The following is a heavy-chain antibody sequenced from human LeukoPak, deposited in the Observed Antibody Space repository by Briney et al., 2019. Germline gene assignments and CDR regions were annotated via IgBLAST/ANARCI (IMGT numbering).Heavy chain of an antibody. J-gene: IGHJ5*02. CDR1: GGSISSSSYY. D-gene: IGHD6-6*01. CDR2: IYYSGST. V-gene: IGHV4-39*07. Sequence: SETLSFTCTVSGGSISSSSYYWGWIRQPPGKGLEWIGSIYYSGSTYYNPSLKSRVTISVDTSKNQFSLKLSSVTAADTAVYYCASIAATDLVGFDPWGQGTLVTVSS. CDR3: ASIAATDLVGFDP.